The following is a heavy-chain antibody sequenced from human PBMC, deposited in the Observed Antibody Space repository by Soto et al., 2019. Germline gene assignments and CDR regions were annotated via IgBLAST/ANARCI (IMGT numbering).Heavy chain of an antibody. CDR3: ARDMLMVYDRRGFDY. D-gene: IGHD2-8*01. V-gene: IGHV4-34*01. CDR2: INHSGST. CDR1: GGSFSGYY. Sequence: PSETLSLTCAVYGGSFSGYYWSWIRQPPGKGLEWIGEINHSGSTNYNPSLKSRVTISVDTSKNQFFLKLSSVTAADTAVYYCARDMLMVYDRRGFDYWGQGTLVTVSS. J-gene: IGHJ4*02.